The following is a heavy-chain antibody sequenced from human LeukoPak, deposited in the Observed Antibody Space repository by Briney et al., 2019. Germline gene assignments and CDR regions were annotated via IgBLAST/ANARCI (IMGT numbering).Heavy chain of an antibody. V-gene: IGHV4-59*13. D-gene: IGHD4-23*01. Sequence: SETLSLTCTVFGGSISSYYWSWIRQPPGKGLEWIGYIYSSGSTKYSPSLKSRVAISLDTSKNDFSLRLSSVTAADTAVYYCARDRGYGGIFDYWGRGTLVTVYS. CDR1: GGSISSYY. CDR3: ARDRGYGGIFDY. CDR2: IYSSGST. J-gene: IGHJ4*02.